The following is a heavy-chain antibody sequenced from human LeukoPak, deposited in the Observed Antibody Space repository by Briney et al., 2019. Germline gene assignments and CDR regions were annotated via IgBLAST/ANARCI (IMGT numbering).Heavy chain of an antibody. J-gene: IGHJ4*02. Sequence: PRKGLEWDSSIGSTDIYYADSVKGRFTVSRDNSKHTLYLQLNNLRAEDSAVYYCAPLDLGGATSVYWGQGTLVTVSS. V-gene: IGHV3-23*01. CDR2: IGSTDI. D-gene: IGHD1-26*01. CDR3: APLDLGGATSVY.